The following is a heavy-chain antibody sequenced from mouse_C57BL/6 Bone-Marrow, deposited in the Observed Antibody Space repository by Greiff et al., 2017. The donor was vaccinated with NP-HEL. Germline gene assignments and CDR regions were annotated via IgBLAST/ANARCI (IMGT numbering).Heavy chain of an antibody. Sequence: EVMLVESGGGLVKPGGSLKLSCAASGFTFSSYAMSWVRQTPEKRLEWVATISDGGSYTYYPDNVKGRFTISRDNAKNNLYLQMSQLKSEDTAMYYCARRGGSRDYAMDYWGQGTSVTVSS. CDR1: GFTFSSYA. CDR3: ARRGGSRDYAMDY. D-gene: IGHD1-1*01. J-gene: IGHJ4*01. V-gene: IGHV5-4*03. CDR2: ISDGGSYT.